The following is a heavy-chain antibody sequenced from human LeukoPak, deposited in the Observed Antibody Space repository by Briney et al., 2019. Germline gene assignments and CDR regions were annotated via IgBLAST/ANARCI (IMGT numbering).Heavy chain of an antibody. CDR2: IIPIFGTA. V-gene: IGHV1-69*13. D-gene: IGHD7-27*01. CDR1: GYTFTSYT. J-gene: IGHJ6*02. CDR3: ARGNWATLYYYYGMDV. Sequence: SVKVSCKASGYTFTSYTMNWVRQAPGQGLEWMGGIIPIFGTANYAQKFQGRVTITADESTSTAYMELSSLRSEDTAVYYCARGNWATLYYYYGMDVWGQGTTVTVSS.